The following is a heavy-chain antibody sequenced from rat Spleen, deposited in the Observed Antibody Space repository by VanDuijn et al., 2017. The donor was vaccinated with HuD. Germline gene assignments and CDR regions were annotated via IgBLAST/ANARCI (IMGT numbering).Heavy chain of an antibody. CDR3: ARSFSYVMDA. CDR1: GYSITSGYG. J-gene: IGHJ4*01. V-gene: IGHV3-3*01. Sequence: EVQLQESGPGLVKPSQSLSLTCSVTGYSITSGYGWNWIRKFPGNKLEWMGYINSAGLTKSNTPLKSQISITRYTSKNQFFLQLTSVTTEDTATYFCARSFSYVMDAWGQGASVTVSS. CDR2: INSAGLT.